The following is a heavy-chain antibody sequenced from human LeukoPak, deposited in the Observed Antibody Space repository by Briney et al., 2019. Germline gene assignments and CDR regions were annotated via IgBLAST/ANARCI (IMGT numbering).Heavy chain of an antibody. J-gene: IGHJ3*02. D-gene: IGHD4-23*01. CDR1: GGTFSSYA. Sequence: SVKVSCKASGGTFSSYAISWVRQAPGQGLEWMGGIIPIFGTANYAQKFQGRVTITADESTSTAYMELSSLRSEDTAVYYCARPIGSPTTVEWGINDAFDIWGQGTMVTVSS. CDR3: ARPIGSPTTVEWGINDAFDI. CDR2: IIPIFGTA. V-gene: IGHV1-69*01.